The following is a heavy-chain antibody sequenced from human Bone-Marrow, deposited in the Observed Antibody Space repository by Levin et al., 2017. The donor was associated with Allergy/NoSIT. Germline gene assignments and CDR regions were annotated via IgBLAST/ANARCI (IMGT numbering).Heavy chain of an antibody. CDR1: GFTFSSYD. D-gene: IGHD5-18*01. CDR3: ARGGTAMAPYYYYGMDV. CDR2: IGTAGDT. J-gene: IGHJ6*02. V-gene: IGHV3-13*01. Sequence: GGSLRLSCAASGFTFSSYDMHWVRQATGKGLEWVSAIGTAGDTYYPGSVKGRFTISRENAKNSLYLQMNSLRAGDTAVYYCARGGTAMAPYYYYGMDVWGQGTTVTVSS.